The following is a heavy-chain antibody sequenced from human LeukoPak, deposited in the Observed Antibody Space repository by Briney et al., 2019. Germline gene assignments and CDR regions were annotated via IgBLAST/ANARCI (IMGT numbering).Heavy chain of an antibody. CDR2: IYYSGST. CDR3: ARYIDWYFDL. CDR1: GGSISSYY. Sequence: SETLSLTCTVSGGSISSYYWSWIRQPPGKGLEWIGYIYYSGSTNYNPSLKSRVTISVDTSKNQFSLKLSSVTAADTAVYYCARYIDWYFDLWGRGTLVTVSS. D-gene: IGHD5-12*01. J-gene: IGHJ2*01. V-gene: IGHV4-59*12.